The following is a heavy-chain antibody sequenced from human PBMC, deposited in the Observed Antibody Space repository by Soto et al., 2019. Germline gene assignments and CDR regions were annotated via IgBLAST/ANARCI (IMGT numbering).Heavy chain of an antibody. CDR1: GFTFSSLG. D-gene: IGHD1-26*01. J-gene: IGHJ4*02. CDR3: VKERTGTWDFDY. CDR2: ISYDGSEK. V-gene: IGHV3-30*18. Sequence: QVQLVESGGGVVQPGRSLRLSCAASGFTFSSLGMHWVRQAPGKGLEWVAVISYDGSEKYYADSVKGRFTISRDNSKNTLSLQMNSLRAEDTAVYYCVKERTGTWDFDYWGQGTPVTVSS.